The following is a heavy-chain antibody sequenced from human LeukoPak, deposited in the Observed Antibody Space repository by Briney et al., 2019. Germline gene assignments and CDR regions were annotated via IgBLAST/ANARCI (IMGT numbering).Heavy chain of an antibody. D-gene: IGHD3-16*02. CDR2: IYTSGRT. Sequence: SETLSLTCTVSGGSISSSSYYWTWIRQPAGKGLEWLGRIYTSGRTYYNPSLRSRVTISMDTSMNQFSLRLNSVTAADTAVYYCAGARVIPASFDDWGQGTLVTVSS. CDR1: GGSISSSSYY. V-gene: IGHV4-61*02. J-gene: IGHJ4*02. CDR3: AGARVIPASFDD.